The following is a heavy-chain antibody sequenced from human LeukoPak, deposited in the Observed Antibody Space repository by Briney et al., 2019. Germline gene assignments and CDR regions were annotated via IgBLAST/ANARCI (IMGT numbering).Heavy chain of an antibody. Sequence: GASVKVSFKASGYTFSGYYIHWVRQAPGQGLEWMGWINPNSGATNYAQKFQGGVTMTRDTSITTFYMEVSRLRSDDTAVYYCARYNWNDVVSALDYWGQGTLVTVSS. D-gene: IGHD1-1*01. CDR2: INPNSGAT. J-gene: IGHJ4*02. CDR1: GYTFSGYY. CDR3: ARYNWNDVVSALDY. V-gene: IGHV1-2*02.